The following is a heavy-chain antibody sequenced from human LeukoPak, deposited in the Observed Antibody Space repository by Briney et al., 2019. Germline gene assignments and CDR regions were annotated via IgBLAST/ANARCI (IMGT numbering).Heavy chain of an antibody. Sequence: DSVKGRFTISRDNAKNSLYLQMNSLRAEDTAVYYCARPAAGDYGDSPFDYWGQGTLVAVSS. J-gene: IGHJ4*02. CDR3: ARPAAGDYGDSPFDY. V-gene: IGHV3-7*01. D-gene: IGHD4-17*01.